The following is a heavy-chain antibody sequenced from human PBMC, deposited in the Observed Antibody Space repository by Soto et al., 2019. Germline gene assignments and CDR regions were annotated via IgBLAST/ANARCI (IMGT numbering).Heavy chain of an antibody. Sequence: GESLTLSCAASGFTFSSYPMSWVRQAPGKGLEWVSSISGSGDNTYYPDSVQGRLTISRDNSKKTLYLEMSSMRDEDTAVYYCADGGEWSFNFDSWGQGTLVTVSS. D-gene: IGHD2-8*01. CDR3: ADGGEWSFNFDS. CDR2: ISGSGDNT. J-gene: IGHJ4*02. V-gene: IGHV3-23*01. CDR1: GFTFSSYP.